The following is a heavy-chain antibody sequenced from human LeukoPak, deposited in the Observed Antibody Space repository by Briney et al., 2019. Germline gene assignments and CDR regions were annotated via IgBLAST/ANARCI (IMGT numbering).Heavy chain of an antibody. Sequence: ASVKVSCKASGYTFTNYPKHWVRQAPGQGLEWMGVIFPGGGVTEYAQKFQGRVTVTRDTSTRTVYMEVSRPGSDDTAEYYCATMGATNFDHWGQGTLVTVSS. V-gene: IGHV1-46*01. CDR3: ATMGATNFDH. CDR1: GYTFTNYP. J-gene: IGHJ4*02. D-gene: IGHD1-26*01. CDR2: IFPGGGVT.